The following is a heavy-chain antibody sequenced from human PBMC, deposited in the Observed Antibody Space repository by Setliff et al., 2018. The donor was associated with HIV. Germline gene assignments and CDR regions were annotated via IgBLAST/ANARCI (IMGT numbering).Heavy chain of an antibody. CDR2: INHSGST. J-gene: IGHJ4*02. D-gene: IGHD1-7*01. Sequence: SETLSLTCTVSGYSIRSGYYWGWVRQPPGKGLEWIGEINHSGSTNYNPSLKSRVTISLDTSKNQFSLKLSSVTAADTAVYYCAKLNPFDYWGQGTLVTVSS. V-gene: IGHV4-38-2*02. CDR3: AKLNPFDY. CDR1: GYSIRSGYY.